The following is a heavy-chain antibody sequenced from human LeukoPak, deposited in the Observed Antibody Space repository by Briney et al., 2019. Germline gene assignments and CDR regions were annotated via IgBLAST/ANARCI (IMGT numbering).Heavy chain of an antibody. Sequence: ASVKVSCKASEYTFTGYYMHWVRQAPGQGLEWMGWINPNSGGTNYAQKFQGRVTMTRDTSISTAYMELSRLRSDDTAVYYCATLLGYSGYDLEGYYFDYWGQGTLVTVSS. CDR2: INPNSGGT. CDR3: ATLLGYSGYDLEGYYFDY. V-gene: IGHV1-2*02. J-gene: IGHJ4*02. CDR1: EYTFTGYY. D-gene: IGHD5-12*01.